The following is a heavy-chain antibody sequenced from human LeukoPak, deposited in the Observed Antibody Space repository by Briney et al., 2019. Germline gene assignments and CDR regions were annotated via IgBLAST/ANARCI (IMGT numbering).Heavy chain of an antibody. CDR3: ASYHSELGNFQH. CDR2: IYYSGST. Sequence: SETLSLTCTVSGGSISSYYWSWIRQPPGKGLEWIGYIYYSGSTNYNPSLKSRVTISVDTSKNQFSLKLSSVTAADTAVYYCASYHSELGNFQHWGQGTLVTVSS. J-gene: IGHJ1*01. CDR1: GGSISSYY. D-gene: IGHD7-27*01. V-gene: IGHV4-59*01.